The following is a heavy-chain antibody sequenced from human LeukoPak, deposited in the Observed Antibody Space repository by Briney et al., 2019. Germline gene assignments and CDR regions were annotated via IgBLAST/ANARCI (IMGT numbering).Heavy chain of an antibody. Sequence: GGSLRLSCAASGFTSDDYAMHWVRQAPGKGLEWVSGISWNSGSIGYADSVKGRFTISRDNAKNSLYLQMNSLRAEDTALYYCAKSLRSRGASLDYWGQGTLVTVSS. CDR2: ISWNSGSI. J-gene: IGHJ4*02. CDR3: AKSLRSRGASLDY. V-gene: IGHV3-9*02. CDR1: GFTSDDYA. D-gene: IGHD1-26*01.